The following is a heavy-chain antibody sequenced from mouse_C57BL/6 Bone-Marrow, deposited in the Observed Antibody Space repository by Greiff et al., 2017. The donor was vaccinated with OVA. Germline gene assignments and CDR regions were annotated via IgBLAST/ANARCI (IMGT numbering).Heavy chain of an antibody. CDR1: GYTFTSYD. J-gene: IGHJ2*01. Sequence: VQLQQSGPELVKPGASVKLSCKASGYTFTSYDINWVKQRPGQGLEWIGWIYPRDGSTTYNEKFQGRATLTVDTSSNTAYMEHHSLTSEDSAVYFCARRLGRGSIDYWGQGTTLTVSS. D-gene: IGHD4-1*01. CDR3: ARRLGRGSIDY. CDR2: IYPRDGST. V-gene: IGHV1-85*01.